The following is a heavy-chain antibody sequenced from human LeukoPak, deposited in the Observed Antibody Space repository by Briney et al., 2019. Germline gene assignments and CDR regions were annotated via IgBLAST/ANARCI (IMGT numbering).Heavy chain of an antibody. CDR3: ARVGHDSSGYYLPSNLDY. V-gene: IGHV1-18*01. CDR2: ISAYNGNT. CDR1: GYTFTSYG. D-gene: IGHD3-22*01. Sequence: ASVKVSCKASGYTFTSYGISWVRQAPGQGLEWMGWISAYNGNTNYAQKLQGRVTMTTDTSTSTAYMELRSLRSDDTDVYYSARVGHDSSGYYLPSNLDYWGQGTLVTVSS. J-gene: IGHJ4*02.